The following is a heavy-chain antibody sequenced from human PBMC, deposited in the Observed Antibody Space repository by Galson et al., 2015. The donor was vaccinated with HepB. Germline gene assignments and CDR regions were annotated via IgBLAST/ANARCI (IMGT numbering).Heavy chain of an antibody. Sequence: SLRLSCAASGFTFSSYSMNWVRQAPGKGLEWVSSISSSSSYIYYADSVKGRFTISRDNAKNSLYLQMNSLRAEDTAVYYCARDRYCTGGVCYPGRGYWGQGTLVTVSS. V-gene: IGHV3-21*01. D-gene: IGHD2-8*02. J-gene: IGHJ4*02. CDR2: ISSSSSYI. CDR1: GFTFSSYS. CDR3: ARDRYCTGGVCYPGRGY.